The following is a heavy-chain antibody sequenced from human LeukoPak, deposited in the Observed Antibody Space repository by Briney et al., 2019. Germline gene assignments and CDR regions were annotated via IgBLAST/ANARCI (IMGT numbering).Heavy chain of an antibody. J-gene: IGHJ4*02. CDR2: INHSGST. Sequence: PSETLSLTCAVYGGSFSGYYWSWIRQPPGKGLEWIGEINHSGSTNYNPSLKSRATISVDTSKNQFSLKLSSVTAADTAVYYCARYYYGSGSNYNIAYFDHWGQGTLVTVSS. CDR3: ARYYYGSGSNYNIAYFDH. V-gene: IGHV4-34*01. D-gene: IGHD3-10*01. CDR1: GGSFSGYY.